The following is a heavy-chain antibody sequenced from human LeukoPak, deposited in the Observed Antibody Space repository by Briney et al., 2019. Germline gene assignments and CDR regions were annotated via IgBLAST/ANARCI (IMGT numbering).Heavy chain of an antibody. J-gene: IGHJ4*02. V-gene: IGHV3-23*01. CDR3: SKWDQVVVTSIPDH. CDR2: ISGSGGST. Sequence: SGGSLRLSCAAAGFTFSSYAMSWVRQAPGKGLEWVSDISGSGGSTYYADSAVCRFTITRDNSKNTQYLQMHSLKAEDTAVYYFSKWDQVVVTSIPDHWGQGTLVTVSS. CDR1: GFTFSSYA. D-gene: IGHD2-15*01.